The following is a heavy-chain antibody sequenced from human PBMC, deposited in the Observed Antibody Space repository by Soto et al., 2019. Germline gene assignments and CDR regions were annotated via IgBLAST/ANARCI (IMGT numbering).Heavy chain of an antibody. CDR2: INPNSGGT. J-gene: IGHJ6*02. D-gene: IGHD2-2*02. CDR3: ARVGDCSSTSCYTNYYYYGMDV. CDR1: GYTFTSHG. V-gene: IGHV1-2*02. Sequence: GASVKVSCKASGYTFTSHGFSWVRQAPGQGLEWMGWINPNSGGTNYAQKFQGRVTMTRDTSISTAYMELSRLRSDDTAVYYCARVGDCSSTSCYTNYYYYGMDVWGQGTTVTVSS.